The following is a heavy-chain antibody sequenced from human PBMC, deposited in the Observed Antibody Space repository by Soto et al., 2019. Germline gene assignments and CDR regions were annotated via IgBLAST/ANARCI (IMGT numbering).Heavy chain of an antibody. J-gene: IGHJ4*02. Sequence: APVTVSCETSGYVFTGGHLRWVRQAPGQGLESMGWINCRSGGTTYTQKFQGRVTLTMDTSTSTAYMELSSLISDDTALYYCMRGASARDSSGYPYYFDPWGEGTLVTVSS. CDR2: INCRSGGT. V-gene: IGHV1-2*02. CDR1: GYVFTGGH. D-gene: IGHD3-22*01. CDR3: MRGASARDSSGYPYYFDP.